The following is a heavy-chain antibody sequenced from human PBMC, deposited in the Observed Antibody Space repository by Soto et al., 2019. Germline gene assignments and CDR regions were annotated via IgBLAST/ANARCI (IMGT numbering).Heavy chain of an antibody. D-gene: IGHD6-19*01. V-gene: IGHV4-34*01. CDR1: GGSFSGYF. CDR3: ARGGSSDWQVAFDF. J-gene: IGHJ3*01. CDR2: VNHNGRN. Sequence: SETLSLTCAVYGGSFSGYFWNWIRQTPGKGLEWIGKVNHNGRNNYNPSLKSRVTISLDMSKNQISLKLTSVTAADTAVYYCARGGSSDWQVAFDFWGQGKMGTVSS.